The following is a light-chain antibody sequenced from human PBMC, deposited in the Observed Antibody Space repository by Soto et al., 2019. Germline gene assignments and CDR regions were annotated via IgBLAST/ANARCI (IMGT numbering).Light chain of an antibody. CDR2: DVS. V-gene: IGLV2-14*01. J-gene: IGLJ1*01. CDR3: SSYTSSSILYV. Sequence: QSALTQPASVSGSPGQAITISCTGTSSDVGGYNYVSWYQQHPGKAPKLMIYDVSNRPSGVSNRVSGSKSVNTASLTISGLQAEDEADYYCSSYTSSSILYVFGTGTKLTVL. CDR1: SSDVGGYNY.